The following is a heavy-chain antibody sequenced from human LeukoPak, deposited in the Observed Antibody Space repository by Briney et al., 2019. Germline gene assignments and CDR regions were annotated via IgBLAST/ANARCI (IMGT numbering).Heavy chain of an antibody. CDR2: ISGSGGST. CDR1: GFTFSSYA. J-gene: IGHJ4*02. Sequence: GGSLRLSCAASGFTFSSYAMSWVRQAPGKGLEWVSAISGSGGSTYYADSVKGRFTISRDNSKNTLYLQMNSPRAEDTAVYYGAKGDCSSTSCRFGYWGQGTLVTVSS. V-gene: IGHV3-23*01. D-gene: IGHD2-2*01. CDR3: AKGDCSSTSCRFGY.